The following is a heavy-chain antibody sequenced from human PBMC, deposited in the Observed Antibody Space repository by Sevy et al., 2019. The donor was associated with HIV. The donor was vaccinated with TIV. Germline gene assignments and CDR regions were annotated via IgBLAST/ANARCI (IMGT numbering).Heavy chain of an antibody. D-gene: IGHD6-6*01. CDR3: AKASTGRYGSSSGDFDY. CDR2: LRYDGSTK. J-gene: IGHJ4*02. Sequence: GGSLRLSCAASGFTFSIYGMHWVRLAPGKGLEWVASLRYDGSTKDYADSVKGRVTISRENSKNPLYLQMNSRRAEDTAVYYCAKASTGRYGSSSGDFDYWGQGTLVTVSS. V-gene: IGHV3-30*02. CDR1: GFTFSIYG.